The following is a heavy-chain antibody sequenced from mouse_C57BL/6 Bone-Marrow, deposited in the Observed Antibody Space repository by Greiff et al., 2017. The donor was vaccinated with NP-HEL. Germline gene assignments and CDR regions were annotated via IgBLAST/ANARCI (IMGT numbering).Heavy chain of an antibody. CDR3: AKGDYYGSSAYYYAMDY. V-gene: IGHV1-50*01. CDR2: IDPSDSYT. Sequence: QVQLQQPGAELVKPGASVKLSCKASGYTFTSYWMQWVKQRPGQGLEWIGEIDPSDSYTNYNQKFKGKATLTVDTSSSAAYMQLSSLTYEDSAVYYCAKGDYYGSSAYYYAMDYWGQGTSVTVSS. CDR1: GYTFTSYW. J-gene: IGHJ4*01. D-gene: IGHD1-1*01.